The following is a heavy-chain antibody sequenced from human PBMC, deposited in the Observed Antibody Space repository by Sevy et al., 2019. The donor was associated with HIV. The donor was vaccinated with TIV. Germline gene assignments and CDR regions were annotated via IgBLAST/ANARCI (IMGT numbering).Heavy chain of an antibody. D-gene: IGHD6-19*01. CDR3: GGGRGWVVRGGGDY. J-gene: IGHJ4*02. CDR1: GFTFSSYW. Sequence: GGSLRLSCAASGFTFSSYWMSWVRQAPGKGLEWVANIKQDGSEKYYVDSVKGRFTISRDNAKNSLYLQMNSLRAEDRGGYYCGGGRGWVVRGGGDYWGQGTLVTVSS. V-gene: IGHV3-7*04. CDR2: IKQDGSEK.